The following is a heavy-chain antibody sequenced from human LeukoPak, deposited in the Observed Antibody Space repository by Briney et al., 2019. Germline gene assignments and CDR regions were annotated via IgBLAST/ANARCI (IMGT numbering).Heavy chain of an antibody. CDR3: VRGNSNYGYVFDI. CDR2: ISTSSSYI. Sequence: GGSLRLSCAASGFTFSSYWMSWVRQAPGKGLEWVSSISTSSSYIYYVDSVKGRFTISRDNTKNSLNLQMNSLRADDTAVYYCVRGNSNYGYVFDIWGQGTMVTVSS. J-gene: IGHJ3*02. V-gene: IGHV3-21*01. CDR1: GFTFSSYW. D-gene: IGHD3-10*01.